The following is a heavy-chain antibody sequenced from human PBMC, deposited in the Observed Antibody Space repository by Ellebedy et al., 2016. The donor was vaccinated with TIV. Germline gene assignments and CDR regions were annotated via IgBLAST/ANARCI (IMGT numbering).Heavy chain of an antibody. CDR3: ARGGPGGDNWFFGL. D-gene: IGHD3-10*01. CDR1: GFSLTGSD. J-gene: IGHJ2*01. Sequence: PGGSLRLSCAASGFSLTGSDLHWVRRPAGTGLEWVSASGAAGDTYYPDSVRCRFTISRESAKNSFYLQMNSLTAGDTAVYYCARGGPGGDNWFFGLWGRGTRVTVSS. V-gene: IGHV3-13*01. CDR2: SGAAGDT.